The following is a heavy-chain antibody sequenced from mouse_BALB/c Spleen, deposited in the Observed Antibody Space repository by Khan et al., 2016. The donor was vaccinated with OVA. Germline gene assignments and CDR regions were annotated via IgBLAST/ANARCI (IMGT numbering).Heavy chain of an antibody. CDR2: INTYTGEP. Sequence: QIQLVQSGPELKKPGETVKISCKASGYTFTNYGMNWVKQAPGKGLKWMGWINTYTGEPTYTDDFKGRFAFSLETSASTAYLQINNPKNEDMATYFCARGASYWYFDVWGAGTTVTVSS. CDR3: ARGASYWYFDV. CDR1: GYTFTNYG. J-gene: IGHJ1*01. V-gene: IGHV9-1*02.